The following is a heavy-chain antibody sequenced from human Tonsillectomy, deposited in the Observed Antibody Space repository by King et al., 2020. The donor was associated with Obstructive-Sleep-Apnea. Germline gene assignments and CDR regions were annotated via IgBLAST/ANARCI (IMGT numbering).Heavy chain of an antibody. CDR3: AQGDYDILTGPDY. CDR2: ISYDGRNK. D-gene: IGHD3-9*01. Sequence: VQLVESGGGVVQPGRSLRLSCAASGFTFSSYGMHWVRQAPGKGLEWVAVISYDGRNKYYADYVKGRFTISRDNSKNTLYLQMNSLRAEDTAVYYCAQGDYDILTGPDYWGQGTLVTVSS. J-gene: IGHJ4*02. CDR1: GFTFSSYG. V-gene: IGHV3-30*18.